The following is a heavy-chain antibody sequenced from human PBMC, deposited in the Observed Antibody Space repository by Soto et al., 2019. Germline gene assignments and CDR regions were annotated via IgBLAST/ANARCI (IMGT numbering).Heavy chain of an antibody. CDR2: ISYDGSNK. D-gene: IGHD6-19*01. CDR3: ARDSPAVAAPLPDY. Sequence: QVQLVESGGGVVQPGRSLRLSCAASGFTFSSYAMHWVRQAPGKGLEWVAVISYDGSNKYYADSVKGRFTISRDNSKNTLYLQMNSLRAEDTAVYYCARDSPAVAAPLPDYWGQGTLVTVSS. V-gene: IGHV3-30-3*01. CDR1: GFTFSSYA. J-gene: IGHJ4*02.